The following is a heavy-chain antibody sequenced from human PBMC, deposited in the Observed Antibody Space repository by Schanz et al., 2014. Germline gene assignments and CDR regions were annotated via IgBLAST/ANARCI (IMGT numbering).Heavy chain of an antibody. Sequence: VQLVESGGGLVQPGGSLRLSCAASGFTFGDYAMTWVRQAPGKGLVWVSAMNESHSTIYYADSVRGRFTISRDNAENTLFLQMNSLRAEDTALYYCARDRRNADLDYWGQGTLVTVSS. D-gene: IGHD1-1*01. CDR1: GFTFGDYA. J-gene: IGHJ4*02. V-gene: IGHV3-23*04. CDR2: MNESHSTI. CDR3: ARDRRNADLDY.